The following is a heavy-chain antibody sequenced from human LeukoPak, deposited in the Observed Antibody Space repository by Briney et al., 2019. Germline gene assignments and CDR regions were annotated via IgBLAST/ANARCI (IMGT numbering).Heavy chain of an antibody. CDR3: AREYQLLGTVYNYFDP. Sequence: ASVKVSCKASGYTFTGYYMHWVRQAPGQGLEWMGWINPNHGDTNYAQKFQGRVTMTRNTSISTAYMELTSLRSEDTAVYYCAREYQLLGTVYNYFDPWGQGTLVTVSS. CDR1: GYTFTGYY. CDR2: INPNHGDT. V-gene: IGHV1-2*02. J-gene: IGHJ5*02. D-gene: IGHD2-2*01.